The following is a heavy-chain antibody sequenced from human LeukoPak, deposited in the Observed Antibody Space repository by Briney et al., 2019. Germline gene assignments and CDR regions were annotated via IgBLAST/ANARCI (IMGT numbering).Heavy chain of an antibody. J-gene: IGHJ6*02. CDR3: ASPGSSYSSGWYGGMDV. CDR1: GYTFTSYA. V-gene: IGHV7-4-1*02. CDR2: INTNTGNP. D-gene: IGHD6-19*01. Sequence: ASVKVSCKASGYTFTSYAMNWVRQAPGQGLEWMGWINTNTGNPTYAQGFTGRFVFSLDTSVSTAYLQISSLKAEDTAVYYCASPGSSYSSGWYGGMDVWGQGTTVTVSS.